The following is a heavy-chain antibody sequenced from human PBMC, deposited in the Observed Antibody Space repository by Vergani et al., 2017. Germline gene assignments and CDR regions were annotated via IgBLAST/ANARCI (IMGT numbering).Heavy chain of an antibody. CDR3: ARGDYGILTGYRY. J-gene: IGHJ4*02. D-gene: IGHD3-9*01. CDR2: INPSGGHT. V-gene: IGHV1-46*03. CDR1: GYTFSNYY. Sequence: QVQLVQSGSEVKKSGASVKVSCKTSGYTFSNYYMHWVRQAPGQGLEWRGIINPSGGHTNYAQKFQGRVTMTRDTSTSTVYMELSSLRSEDTAIYYCARGDYGILTGYRYLGQGTLVTVSA.